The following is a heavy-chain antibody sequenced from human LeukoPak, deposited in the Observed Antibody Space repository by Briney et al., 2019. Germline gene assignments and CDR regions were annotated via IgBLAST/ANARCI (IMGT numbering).Heavy chain of an antibody. Sequence: GSSVKVSCKASGGTFSSYAISWVRQAPGKRLEWMGGIIPIFGTANYAQKFQGRVTITTDESTSTAYMELSSLRSEDTAVYYCARGSGLRFSEWLFPNDPWGQGTLVTVSS. J-gene: IGHJ5*02. D-gene: IGHD3-3*01. CDR1: GGTFSSYA. CDR2: IIPIFGTA. CDR3: ARGSGLRFSEWLFPNDP. V-gene: IGHV1-69*05.